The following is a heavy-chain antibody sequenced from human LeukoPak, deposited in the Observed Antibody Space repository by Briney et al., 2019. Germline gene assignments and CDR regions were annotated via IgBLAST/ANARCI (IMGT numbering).Heavy chain of an antibody. CDR1: GYTFTGYY. V-gene: IGHV1-2*04. CDR3: ARVGRYGGNYYFDY. J-gene: IGHJ4*02. Sequence: GASVKVSCKASGYTFTGYYMHWVRQAPGQGLEWMGWINPNSGGTNYAQKFQGWVTMTRDTSISTAYMELSRLRSDDTAVYYCARVGRYGGNYYFDYWGQGTLVTVSS. CDR2: INPNSGGT. D-gene: IGHD4-23*01.